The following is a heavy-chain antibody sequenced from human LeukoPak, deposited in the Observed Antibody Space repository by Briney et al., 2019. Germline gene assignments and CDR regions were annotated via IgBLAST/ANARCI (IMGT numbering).Heavy chain of an antibody. J-gene: IGHJ4*02. D-gene: IGHD6-19*01. CDR2: ISGSGGST. Sequence: SLRXSCXAXGFTFSSYAMSWVRQAPGKGLEWVSAISGSGGSTYYADSVKGRFTISRDNSKNTLYLQMNSLRAEDTAVYYCAKLIAVAGTDDYWGQGTLVTVSS. CDR3: AKLIAVAGTDDY. V-gene: IGHV3-23*01. CDR1: GFTFSSYA.